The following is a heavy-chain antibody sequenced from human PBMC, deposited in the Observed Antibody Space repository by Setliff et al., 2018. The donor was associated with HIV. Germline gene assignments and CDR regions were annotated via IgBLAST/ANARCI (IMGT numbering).Heavy chain of an antibody. Sequence: GGSLRLSCAASGFTFSNYNMNWVRQAPGKGLEWVSYVSGSSSTIYYADSVKGRFTISRDNAKNSLYLQMNSLRPEDTAVYYCARDCRVGWVFTYGMDVWGQGTLVTV. D-gene: IGHD6-13*01. V-gene: IGHV3-48*01. J-gene: IGHJ6*02. CDR1: GFTFSNYN. CDR2: VSGSSSTI. CDR3: ARDCRVGWVFTYGMDV.